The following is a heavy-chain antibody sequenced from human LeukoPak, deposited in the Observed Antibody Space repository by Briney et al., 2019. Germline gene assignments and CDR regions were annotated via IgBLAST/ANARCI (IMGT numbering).Heavy chain of an antibody. CDR1: GFTFSSYW. Sequence: PGGSLRLSCTASGFTFSSYWMNWVRQAPRKGLEWVANIKQDGSEKYYVDSVKGRFTISRDNAKKSLYLQMNSLRAEDTAVYYCARETEMANLDYWGQGTLVTVSS. D-gene: IGHD5-24*01. J-gene: IGHJ4*02. CDR2: IKQDGSEK. CDR3: ARETEMANLDY. V-gene: IGHV3-7*04.